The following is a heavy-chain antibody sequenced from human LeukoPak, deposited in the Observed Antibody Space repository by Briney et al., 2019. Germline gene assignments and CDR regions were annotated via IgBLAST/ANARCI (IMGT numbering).Heavy chain of an antibody. Sequence: GGSLRLSCAASGFTFSSYAMHWVRQAPGKGLEWVAVISYDGSNKYYADSVKGRFTISRDNSKNTLYLQMNSLRAEDTAVYYCVSFGKYSSGTVDYWGQGTLVTVSS. CDR2: ISYDGSNK. J-gene: IGHJ4*02. V-gene: IGHV3-30*04. CDR3: VSFGKYSSGTVDY. CDR1: GFTFSSYA. D-gene: IGHD6-19*01.